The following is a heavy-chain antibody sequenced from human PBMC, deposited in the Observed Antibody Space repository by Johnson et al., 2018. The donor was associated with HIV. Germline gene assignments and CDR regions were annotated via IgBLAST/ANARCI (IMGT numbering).Heavy chain of an antibody. CDR1: GFTFSSYW. D-gene: IGHD6-13*01. J-gene: IGHJ3*02. V-gene: IGHV3-7*01. CDR2: IKQDGSEK. CDR3: ARLGIAAARGAFDI. Sequence: MLLVESGGGLVQPGGSLRLSCAASGFTFSSYWMSWVRQAPGKGLEWVANIKQDGSEKYYVDSVMGRFTISRDNAKNSLYLQMNSLRAEDTAVYYCARLGIAAARGAFDIWGQGTMVTVSS.